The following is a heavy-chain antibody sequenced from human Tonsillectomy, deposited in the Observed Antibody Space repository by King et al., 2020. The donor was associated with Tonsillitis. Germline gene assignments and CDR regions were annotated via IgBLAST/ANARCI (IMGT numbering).Heavy chain of an antibody. J-gene: IGHJ4*02. CDR3: ARLDWNYYYFDY. Sequence: QLQESGPGLVKPSETLSLTCTVSGGSISSYYWSWIRQPPGKGLECLGYIYYSGSTNYNPSLKSRVTLSIDTSKNQFSLKLSSVTAADTAVYYCARLDWNYYYFDYWGQGTLVTVSS. D-gene: IGHD1-7*01. CDR1: GGSISSYY. CDR2: IYYSGST. V-gene: IGHV4-59*08.